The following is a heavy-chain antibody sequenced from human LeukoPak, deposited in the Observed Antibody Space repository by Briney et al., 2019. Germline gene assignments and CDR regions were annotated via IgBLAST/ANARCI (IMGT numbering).Heavy chain of an antibody. CDR3: ARENLGYCSGGSCYGDFDI. J-gene: IGHJ3*02. CDR1: GGSISSGGYY. CDR2: IYYSGST. Sequence: SETLSLTCTVSGGSISSGGYYWSWIRQHPGKGLECIGYIYYSGSTYYNPSLKSRVTISVDTSKNKFYLKLSSVTAADTAVYYCARENLGYCSGGSCYGDFDIWGQGTMVTVSS. D-gene: IGHD2-15*01. V-gene: IGHV4-31*03.